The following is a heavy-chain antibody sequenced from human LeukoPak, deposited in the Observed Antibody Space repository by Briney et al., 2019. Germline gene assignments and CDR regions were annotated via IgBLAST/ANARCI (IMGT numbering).Heavy chain of an antibody. CDR3: ATDPSGYDFDY. CDR1: GYTFTSYD. J-gene: IGHJ4*02. V-gene: IGHV1-8*01. D-gene: IGHD5-12*01. Sequence: ASVKVSCKASGYTFTSYDISWVRQATGQGLEWMGWMNPNSGNTGYAQKFQGRVTMTEDTSTDTAYMELSSLRSEDTAVYYCATDPSGYDFDYWGQGTLVTVSS. CDR2: MNPNSGNT.